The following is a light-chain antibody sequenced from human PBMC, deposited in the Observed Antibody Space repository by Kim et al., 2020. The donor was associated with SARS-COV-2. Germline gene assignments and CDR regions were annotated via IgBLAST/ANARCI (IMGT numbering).Light chain of an antibody. CDR3: QQYGASPWT. Sequence: PGERVTLSCRASQSVSSSYLAWYQQKPGQAPRLLIHGASNRATGIPARFSGSGSGTDFTLTISRLEPEDFAVYFCQQYGASPWTFGQGTKVDIK. CDR1: QSVSSSY. CDR2: GAS. J-gene: IGKJ1*01. V-gene: IGKV3-20*01.